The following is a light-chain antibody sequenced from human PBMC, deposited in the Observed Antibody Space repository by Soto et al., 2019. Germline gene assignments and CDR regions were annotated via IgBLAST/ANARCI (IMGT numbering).Light chain of an antibody. CDR2: EVS. V-gene: IGLV2-8*01. CDR1: SSDVGGYNY. Sequence: QSALTQPPSASGSPGQSVTISRTGTSSDVGGYNYVSWYQQHPGKAPKLMIYEVSKRPSGVPDRFSGSKSGNTASLTVSGLQAGDEAEYYCSSYVGSNNVGFGGGTKVTV. CDR3: SSYVGSNNVG. J-gene: IGLJ2*01.